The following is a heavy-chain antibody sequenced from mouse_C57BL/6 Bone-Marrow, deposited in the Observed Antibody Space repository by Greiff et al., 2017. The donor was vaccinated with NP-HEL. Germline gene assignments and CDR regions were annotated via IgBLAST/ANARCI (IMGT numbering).Heavy chain of an antibody. CDR3: ARFFITTVVAPGY. D-gene: IGHD1-1*01. V-gene: IGHV1-64*01. Sequence: QVQLQQPGAELVKPGASVKLSCKASGYTFTSYWMHWVKQRPGQGLEWIGMIHPNSGSTNYNEKFKSKATLTVDKSSSTAYMQLSSLTSEDSAVYYCARFFITTVVAPGYWGQGTTLTVSS. CDR2: IHPNSGST. J-gene: IGHJ2*01. CDR1: GYTFTSYW.